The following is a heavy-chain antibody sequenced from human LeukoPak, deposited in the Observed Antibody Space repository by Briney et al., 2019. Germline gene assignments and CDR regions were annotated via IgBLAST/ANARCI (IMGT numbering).Heavy chain of an antibody. CDR3: ARGGYAARSYFQH. Sequence: GSLRLSCAASGFTFSSYAMSWVRQAPGKGLEWIGEINHSGSTNYNPSLKSRVTISVDTSKNQFSLKLSSVTAADTAVYYCARGGYAARSYFQHWGQGTLVTVSS. CDR1: GFTFSSYA. J-gene: IGHJ1*01. V-gene: IGHV4-34*01. D-gene: IGHD5-12*01. CDR2: INHSGST.